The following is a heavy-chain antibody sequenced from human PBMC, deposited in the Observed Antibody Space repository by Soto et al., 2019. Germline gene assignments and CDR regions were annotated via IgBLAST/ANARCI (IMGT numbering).Heavy chain of an antibody. CDR1: GFTFSSYA. Sequence: GGSLRLSCAASGFTFSSYAMSWVRQAPGKGLEWVSAISGSGGSTYYADSVKGRFTISRDNSKNTLYLQMNSLRAEDTAVYYCANGGEYCSSTSCYLAYYMDVWGKGTTVTVSS. J-gene: IGHJ6*03. D-gene: IGHD2-2*01. CDR3: ANGGEYCSSTSCYLAYYMDV. CDR2: ISGSGGST. V-gene: IGHV3-23*01.